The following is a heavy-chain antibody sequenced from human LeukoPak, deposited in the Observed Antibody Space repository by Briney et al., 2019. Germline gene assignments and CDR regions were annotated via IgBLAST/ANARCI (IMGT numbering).Heavy chain of an antibody. CDR1: GGSFSGYY. CDR2: INHSGST. D-gene: IGHD2-2*01. J-gene: IGHJ5*02. V-gene: IGHV4-34*01. CDR3: ARGDPDIVVVPAAMVGSNFDP. Sequence: SEALSLTCAVYGGSFSGYYWSWIRQPPGKGLEWIGEINHSGSTNYNPSLKSRVTISVDTSTYQFSLKLSSVTAADTAVYYGARGDPDIVVVPAAMVGSNFDPWGQGTLVTVSS.